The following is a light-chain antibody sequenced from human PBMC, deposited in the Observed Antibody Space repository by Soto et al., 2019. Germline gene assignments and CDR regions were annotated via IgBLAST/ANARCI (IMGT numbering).Light chain of an antibody. J-gene: IGKJ5*01. CDR1: QSVHSR. CDR3: QQYGSSPPIT. Sequence: VMTQSPATLSVSPGERATLSCRASQSVHSRLAWYQQKPGQAPRLLIYGASTRASGIPARFSGSGSGTDFTLTISRLEPEDFAVYYCQQYGSSPPITFGRGTRLEIK. V-gene: IGKV3-20*01. CDR2: GAS.